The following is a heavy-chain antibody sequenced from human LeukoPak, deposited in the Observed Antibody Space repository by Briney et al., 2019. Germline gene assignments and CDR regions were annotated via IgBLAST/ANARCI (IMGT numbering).Heavy chain of an antibody. CDR2: INHSGST. V-gene: IGHV4-39*07. CDR3: ASIYSNYGMVNWFDP. J-gene: IGHJ5*02. Sequence: PSETLSLTCTVSGGSISSSSYYWGWIRQPPGTGLEWIGEINHSGSTNYNPSLKSRVTISVDTSKNQFSLKLSSVTAADTAVYYCASIYSNYGMVNWFDPWGQGTLVTVSS. CDR1: GGSISSSSYY. D-gene: IGHD4-11*01.